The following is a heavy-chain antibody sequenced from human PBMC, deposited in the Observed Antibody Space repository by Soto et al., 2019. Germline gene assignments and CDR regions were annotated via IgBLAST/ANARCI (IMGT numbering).Heavy chain of an antibody. D-gene: IGHD4-17*01. Sequence: EVQLVESGGGLVQPGGSLRLSCAASGFTFSSYWMSWVRQAPGKGLEWVANIKQDGSEKYYVDSVKGRFTISRDNAKNSLYLHMNGLRAEATAVYYCARLRPGMVDYWGQGTLVTVSS. V-gene: IGHV3-7*01. CDR2: IKQDGSEK. CDR1: GFTFSSYW. J-gene: IGHJ4*02. CDR3: ARLRPGMVDY.